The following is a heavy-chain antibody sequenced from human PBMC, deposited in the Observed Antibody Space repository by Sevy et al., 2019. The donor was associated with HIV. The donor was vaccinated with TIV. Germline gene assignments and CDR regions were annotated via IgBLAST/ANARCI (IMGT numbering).Heavy chain of an antibody. CDR1: GYTFTGYY. Sequence: ASVKVSCKASGYTFTGYYMHWVRQAPGQGLEWMGWTNPNSGGTNYAQKFQGRVTMTRETSISPAYMELSRLRSDDTAVYYCARVNYYEEGRAFDIWGQATVVTVSS. J-gene: IGHJ3*02. CDR2: TNPNSGGT. CDR3: ARVNYYEEGRAFDI. D-gene: IGHD3-22*01. V-gene: IGHV1-2*02.